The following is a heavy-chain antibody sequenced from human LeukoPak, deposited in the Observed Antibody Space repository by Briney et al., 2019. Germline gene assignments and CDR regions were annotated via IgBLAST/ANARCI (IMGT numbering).Heavy chain of an antibody. J-gene: IGHJ4*02. D-gene: IGHD6-13*01. V-gene: IGHV4-4*07. Sequence: SETLSLTCTVSGGSISDYYWTWIRQPAGKGLEWIGRIHTTGSTNYNPSLKSRVTMSVDTSKSQFSLKLSSVTAADTAVYYCARGLGGSWYWFDYWGQGTLVTVSS. CDR2: IHTTGST. CDR1: GGSISDYY. CDR3: ARGLGGSWYWFDY.